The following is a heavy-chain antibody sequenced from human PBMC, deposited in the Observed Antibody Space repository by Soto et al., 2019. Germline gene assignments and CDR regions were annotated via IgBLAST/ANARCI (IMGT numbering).Heavy chain of an antibody. CDR1: GFTFSSYS. CDR2: ISSSGSYI. Sequence: PGGSLRLSCAASGFTFSSYSMNWVRQAPGKGLEWVSSISSSGSYIYYADSVKGRFTISRDNAKNSLDLQMNSLRAEDTAVYYCARDYSVATNPYYFDYWGLGTLVTVYS. CDR3: ARDYSVATNPYYFDY. J-gene: IGHJ4*02. V-gene: IGHV3-21*01. D-gene: IGHD1-26*01.